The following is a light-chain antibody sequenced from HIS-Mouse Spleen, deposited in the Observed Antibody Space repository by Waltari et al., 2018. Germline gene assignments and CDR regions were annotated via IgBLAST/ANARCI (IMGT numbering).Light chain of an antibody. CDR1: SSDVGGYHY. CDR2: DVS. CDR3: SSYTSSSTYV. J-gene: IGLJ1*01. V-gene: IGLV2-14*03. Sequence: QSALTQPASVSGSPGQSITISCTGTSSDVGGYHYVSWYQQHPGKAPKLMIYDVSTRPSGVSNRFSGSKSGKTASLTISGLQAEDEADYYCSSYTSSSTYVFGTGTKVTVL.